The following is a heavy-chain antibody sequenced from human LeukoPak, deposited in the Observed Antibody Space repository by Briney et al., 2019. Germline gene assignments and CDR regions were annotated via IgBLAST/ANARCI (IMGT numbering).Heavy chain of an antibody. J-gene: IGHJ4*02. CDR2: IYYSGST. V-gene: IGHV4-39*01. CDR3: AINLEYYFDY. CDR1: GGSISSYY. D-gene: IGHD3-3*01. Sequence: SETLSLTCTVSGGSISSYYWGWIRQPPGKGLEWIGSIYYSGSTYYNPSLKSRVTISVDTSKNQFSLKLSSVTAADTAVYYCAINLEYYFDYWGQGTLVTVSS.